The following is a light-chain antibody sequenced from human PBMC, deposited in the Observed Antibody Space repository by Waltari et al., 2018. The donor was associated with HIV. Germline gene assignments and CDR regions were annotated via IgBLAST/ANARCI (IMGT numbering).Light chain of an antibody. J-gene: IGLJ3*02. CDR2: QDT. CDR1: ALPKQF. Sequence: SFELTQPPSVSVSPGQTARITCSGDALPKQFAYWYQQKPGQAPLLIIYQDTERPAGIPERFSGSSSGTRVTLTVSGVQAEDEADYYCQSADSSGTWVFGGGTKLTVL. V-gene: IGLV3-25*03. CDR3: QSADSSGTWV.